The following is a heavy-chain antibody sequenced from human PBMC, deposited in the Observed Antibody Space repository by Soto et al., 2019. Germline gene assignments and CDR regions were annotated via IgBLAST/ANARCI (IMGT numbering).Heavy chain of an antibody. V-gene: IGHV3-7*01. CDR1: GFTFSWYW. CDR3: ARDSGYNTVDPQRNHYLDY. J-gene: IGHJ4*02. Sequence: VQLVESGGGLVQPGGSLKMSCEASGFTFSWYWMSWVRQAPGKGLEWVANIKFDGSEKHYVDSVKGQFTISRDKAKNPLYLQMNSLRAEAPAGYYGARDSGYNTVDPQRNHYLDYGGPGTLSPSPQ. CDR2: IKFDGSEK. D-gene: IGHD5-18*01.